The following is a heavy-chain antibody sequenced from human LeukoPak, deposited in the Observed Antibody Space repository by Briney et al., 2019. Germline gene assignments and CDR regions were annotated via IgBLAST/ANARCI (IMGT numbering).Heavy chain of an antibody. CDR3: VRDTENIGYDAFEF. CDR1: GFTFSTYW. V-gene: IGHV3-74*01. Sequence: GGSLRLSCAASGFTFSTYWMHWVRQAPGKGPEWVSRLDRDGTTTSYADSVYGRFTISRDNARSTLYLQMRSLRAEDTAVYYCVRDTENIGYDAFEFWGHGTLVTSPQ. J-gene: IGHJ5*01. CDR2: LDRDGTTT. D-gene: IGHD2/OR15-2a*01.